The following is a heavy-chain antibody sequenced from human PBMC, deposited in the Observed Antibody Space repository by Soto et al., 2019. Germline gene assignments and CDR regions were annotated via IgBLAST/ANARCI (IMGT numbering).Heavy chain of an antibody. Sequence: GESLKISWKGSGYKCDTFCSAWVRQMPGRGLELMGIIYPGNSKTIYTPPFLGLLPISADTSPNTPYLQWDSLRASDTAIYYCARGFTGSAGRFDPWGQGTVVTVSS. V-gene: IGHV5-51*01. CDR1: GYKCDTFC. CDR3: ARGFTGSAGRFDP. J-gene: IGHJ5*02. CDR2: IYPGNSKT. D-gene: IGHD2-8*02.